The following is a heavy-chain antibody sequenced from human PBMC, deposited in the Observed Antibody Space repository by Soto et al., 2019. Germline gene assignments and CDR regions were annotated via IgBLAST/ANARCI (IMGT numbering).Heavy chain of an antibody. CDR3: ARVGPWVPYYYDSSPYTFENWFDP. CDR2: IYHGVST. Sequence: PSETLSLTCAVSGYSISSGYYWGWLRQPPGKGLEWIGSIYHGVSTYYNPSLNSRVTLSIDITNNHVSLILNSVTAADTAVYYCARVGPWVPYYYDSSPYTFENWFDPWGQGTLVTVSS. CDR1: GYSISSGYY. J-gene: IGHJ5*02. D-gene: IGHD3-22*01. V-gene: IGHV4-38-2*01.